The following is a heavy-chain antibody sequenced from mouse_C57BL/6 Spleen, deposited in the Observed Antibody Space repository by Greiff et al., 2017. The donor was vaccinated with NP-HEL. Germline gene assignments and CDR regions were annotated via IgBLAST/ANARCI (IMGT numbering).Heavy chain of an antibody. J-gene: IGHJ4*01. Sequence: QVQLQQSGAELVKPGASVKLSCKASGYTFTEYTIHWVKQRSGQGLEWIGWFYPGSGSIKYNEKFKDKATLTADKSSSTVYMELSRLTSEDSAVYVCARHEDTAQATYYYAMDYWGQGTSVTVSS. V-gene: IGHV1-62-2*01. CDR1: GYTFTEYT. CDR2: FYPGSGSI. CDR3: ARHEDTAQATYYYAMDY. D-gene: IGHD3-2*02.